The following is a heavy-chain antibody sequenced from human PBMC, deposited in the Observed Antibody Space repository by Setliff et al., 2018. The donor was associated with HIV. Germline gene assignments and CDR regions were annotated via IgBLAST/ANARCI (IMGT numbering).Heavy chain of an antibody. J-gene: IGHJ4*02. D-gene: IGHD5-12*01. CDR3: APIRDGYNYFFDH. CDR1: GFTFSAYV. CDR2: ISARSDYS. Sequence: PGGSLRLSCAASGFTFSAYVMSWIRQAPGRGPEWVSAISARSDYSYAADSMKGRFTISRDNSKNTLYLQMTDLRAEDTAIYYCAPIRDGYNYFFDHWGQGTLVTVSS. V-gene: IGHV3-23*01.